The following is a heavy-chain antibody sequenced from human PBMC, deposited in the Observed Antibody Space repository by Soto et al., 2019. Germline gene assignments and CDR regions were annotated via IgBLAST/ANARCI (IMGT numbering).Heavy chain of an antibody. J-gene: IGHJ6*02. CDR1: GGSISSSSYY. D-gene: IGHD2-2*01. Sequence: SETLSLTCTVSGGSISSSSYYWGWIRQPPGKGLEWIGSIYYSGSTYYNPSLKSRVTISVDTSKNHFSLKLSSVTAADTAVYYCARRGYCSSTSCRNYYYYYGMDVWGQGTTVTVSS. V-gene: IGHV4-39*01. CDR3: ARRGYCSSTSCRNYYYYYGMDV. CDR2: IYYSGST.